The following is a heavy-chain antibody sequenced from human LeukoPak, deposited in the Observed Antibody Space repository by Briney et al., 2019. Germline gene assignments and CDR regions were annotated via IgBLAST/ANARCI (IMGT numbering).Heavy chain of an antibody. Sequence: ASVKVSCKASGYTFTGYYMHWVRQAPGQGLEWMGWINPNSGGTNYAQKFQGRVTMTSDTSISTAYMDLSRVRSDDTAVYYCALLFSSTWYRFDSWGQGTLVTVSS. D-gene: IGHD6-13*01. CDR1: GYTFTGYY. CDR3: ALLFSSTWYRFDS. V-gene: IGHV1-2*02. J-gene: IGHJ4*02. CDR2: INPNSGGT.